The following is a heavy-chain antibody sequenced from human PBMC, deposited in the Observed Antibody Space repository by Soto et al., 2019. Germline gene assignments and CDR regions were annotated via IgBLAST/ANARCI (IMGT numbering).Heavy chain of an antibody. Sequence: ASVKVSCKAAGYTFTSYGISWVRQAPGQGLEWMGWISAYNGNTNYAQKLQGRVTMTTDTSTSTAYMELRSLRSDDTAVYYCARDPIGAVAGTRWFDPWGQGTLVTVS. J-gene: IGHJ5*02. V-gene: IGHV1-18*01. D-gene: IGHD6-19*01. CDR3: ARDPIGAVAGTRWFDP. CDR2: ISAYNGNT. CDR1: GYTFTSYG.